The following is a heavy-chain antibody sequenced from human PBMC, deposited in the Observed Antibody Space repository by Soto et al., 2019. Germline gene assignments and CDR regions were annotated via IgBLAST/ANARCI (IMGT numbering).Heavy chain of an antibody. J-gene: IGHJ2*01. V-gene: IGHV4-39*01. D-gene: IGHD3-10*02. CDR2: IYYSGST. Sequence: QNPGKGLEWIGSIYYSGSTYYNPSLKSRVTISVDTSKNQFSLKLSSVTAADSAVYFFFFQAEDGIRVVRSVSAFLLNRSSDL. CDR3: FFQAEDGIRVVRSVSAFLLNRSSDL.